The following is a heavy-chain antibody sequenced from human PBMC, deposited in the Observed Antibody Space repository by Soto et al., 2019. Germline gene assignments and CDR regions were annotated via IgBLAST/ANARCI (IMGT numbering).Heavy chain of an antibody. CDR1: GFTFSSYA. CDR2: ISGSGGST. J-gene: IGHJ5*02. CDR3: AKDVAAAYAILPNWFDP. D-gene: IGHD2-8*01. V-gene: IGHV3-23*01. Sequence: EVQLLESGGGLVQPGGSLRLSCAACGFTFSSYAMSWVRQAPGKGLEWVSAISGSGGSTYYADSVKGRFTISRDNSKNTLYLQMNSLRPEDTAVYYCAKDVAAAYAILPNWFDPWGQGTLVTVSS.